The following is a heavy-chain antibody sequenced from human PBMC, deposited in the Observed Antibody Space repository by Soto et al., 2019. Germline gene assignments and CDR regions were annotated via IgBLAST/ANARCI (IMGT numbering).Heavy chain of an antibody. V-gene: IGHV3-23*01. CDR2: ISGSGGST. J-gene: IGHJ6*02. CDR3: AKGGWGAARPSYYSYYGMYV. Sequence: GGSLRLSCAASGFTFSIYAMSWLRQAPGKGLEWVSAISGSGGSTYYADSVKGRFTISRDNSKNTLYLQMNSLRAEDTAVYYCAKGGWGAARPSYYSYYGMYVWGQGTAVTVSS. CDR1: GFTFSIYA. D-gene: IGHD6-6*01.